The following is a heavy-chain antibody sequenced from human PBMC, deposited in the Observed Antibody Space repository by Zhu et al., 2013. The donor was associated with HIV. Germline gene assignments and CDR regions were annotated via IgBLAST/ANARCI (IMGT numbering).Heavy chain of an antibody. CDR3: ARDQRYSSSSEDYYYGMDV. V-gene: IGHV1-46*01. J-gene: IGHJ6*02. Sequence: QVQLVQSGAEVKKPGASVKVSCKASGYTFTSYYMHWVRQAPGQGLEWMGIINPSGGSTSYAQKFQGRVTMTRDTSTSTVYMELSSLRSEDTAVYYCARDQRYSSSSEDYYYGMDVWGQGTTGHRLL. CDR2: INPSGGST. CDR1: GYTFTSYY. D-gene: IGHD6-6*01.